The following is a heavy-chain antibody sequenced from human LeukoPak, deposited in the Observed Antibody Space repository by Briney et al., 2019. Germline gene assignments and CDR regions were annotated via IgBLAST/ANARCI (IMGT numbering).Heavy chain of an antibody. V-gene: IGHV1-18*01. Sequence: ASVRVSCKASGYTFRSYGIIWVRQAAGQGLEWMAYISPASGRTTSARNIQDRVTLTTDTSTTTAYMELSSLRSEDTAVYYCAIKYGDAFDIWGQGTMVTVSS. CDR2: ISPASGRT. J-gene: IGHJ3*02. D-gene: IGHD4-17*01. CDR3: AIKYGDAFDI. CDR1: GYTFRSYG.